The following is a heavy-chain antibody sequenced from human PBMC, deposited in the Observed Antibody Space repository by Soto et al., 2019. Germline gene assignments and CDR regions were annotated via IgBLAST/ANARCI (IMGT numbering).Heavy chain of an antibody. Sequence: SETLSLTCSVSDDSINSDKYYWGWIRQPPRKGLEWIGSIYYRGNAYYNPSRQTRVTISLDKSKSQFSLKLNSVTAADSAVYFCARLEGLATISDYFDFWGPGALVTGSS. D-gene: IGHD3-3*01. CDR3: ARLEGLATISDYFDF. CDR2: IYYRGNA. J-gene: IGHJ4*02. V-gene: IGHV4-39*01. CDR1: DDSINSDKYY.